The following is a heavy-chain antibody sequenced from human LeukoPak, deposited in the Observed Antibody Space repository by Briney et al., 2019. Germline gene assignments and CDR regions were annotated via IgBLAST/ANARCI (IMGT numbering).Heavy chain of an antibody. J-gene: IGHJ4*02. CDR3: ARSFVVAARYFDY. CDR1: GGSISSGSYC. D-gene: IGHD6-6*01. Sequence: SETLSLTCTVSGGSISSGSYCWSWIRQPAGKGLEWIGRIYTSGSTNYNPSLKSRVTISVDTSKNQFSLKLSSVTAADTAVYYCARSFVVAARYFDYWGQGTLVTVSS. CDR2: IYTSGST. V-gene: IGHV4-61*02.